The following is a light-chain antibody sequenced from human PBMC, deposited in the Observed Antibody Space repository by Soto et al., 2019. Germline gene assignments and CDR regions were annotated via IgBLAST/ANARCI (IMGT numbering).Light chain of an antibody. CDR3: QQANSFPFT. CDR2: AAS. CDR1: QGISSW. V-gene: IGKV1D-12*01. J-gene: IGKJ4*01. Sequence: DIQMTQSPSSVSASVGDRVTITCRASQGISSWLGWYQQKPGKAPKLLIYAASSLQSGVPSRFTGSGSRTDFTLTIRSLQPEDFATYYYQQANSFPFTFGGGTKVDIK.